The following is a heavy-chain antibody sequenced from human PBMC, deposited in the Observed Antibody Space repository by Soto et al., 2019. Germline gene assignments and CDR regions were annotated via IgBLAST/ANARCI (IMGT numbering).Heavy chain of an antibody. CDR2: INAGSGNT. CDR1: GYTFTHYA. V-gene: IGHV1-3*01. CDR3: ARGLAADGA. J-gene: IGHJ5*02. D-gene: IGHD6-13*01. Sequence: QVQLVQSGAEVKKPGASVKVSCTASGYTFTHYAIHWVRHAPGQRLEWMGFINAGSGNTKYSQTFQVRLTFTKDTSASTAYMDLSSLRSEDTAIYYCARGLAADGAWGQGTLVTVSS.